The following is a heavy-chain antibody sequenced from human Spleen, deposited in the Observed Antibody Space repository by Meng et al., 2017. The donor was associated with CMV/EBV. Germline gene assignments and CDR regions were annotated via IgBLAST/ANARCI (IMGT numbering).Heavy chain of an antibody. J-gene: IGHJ4*02. V-gene: IGHV3-74*01. Sequence: GESLKISCSASGFTFSSYWMHWVRQAPGRGLVWVSRINSDGSNRNYADSVKGRFTISRDNAKNTLYLQMNSLRAEDTAVYYCAKEGIAYCGGDCHSDYWGQGTLVTVSS. CDR3: AKEGIAYCGGDCHSDY. D-gene: IGHD2-21*01. CDR1: GFTFSSYW. CDR2: INSDGSNR.